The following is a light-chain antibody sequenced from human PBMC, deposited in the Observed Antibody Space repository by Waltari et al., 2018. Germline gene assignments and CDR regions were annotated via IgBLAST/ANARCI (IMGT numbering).Light chain of an antibody. CDR3: AAWDDSLNGYV. J-gene: IGLJ1*01. CDR2: SNN. CDR1: SSNIGSNT. V-gene: IGLV1-44*01. Sequence: PSASVTPGQRVTIACSGSSSNIGSNTVNWYQQLPGTAPKLLIYSNNQRPSGVPDRCSGSKSGTSASLAISGLQSEDEADYYCAAWDDSLNGYVFGTGTKVTVL.